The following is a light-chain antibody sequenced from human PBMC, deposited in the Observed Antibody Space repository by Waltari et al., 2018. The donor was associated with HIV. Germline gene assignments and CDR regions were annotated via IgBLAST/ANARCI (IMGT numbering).Light chain of an antibody. V-gene: IGKV2-28*01. CDR2: LGS. CDR1: QSLLHSNGYNY. Sequence: DIVMTQSPLSLPVTPGEPASISCRSSQSLLHSNGYNYLDWYLQKQVQSPQLLIYLGSNRASGVPDRFSGCGSGIDFTLKISRVEAEDVGVYYCMQALQTRLTFGGGTKVEIK. J-gene: IGKJ4*01. CDR3: MQALQTRLT.